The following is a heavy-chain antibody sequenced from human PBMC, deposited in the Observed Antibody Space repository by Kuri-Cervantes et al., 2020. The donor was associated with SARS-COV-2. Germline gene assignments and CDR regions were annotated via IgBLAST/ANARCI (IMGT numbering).Heavy chain of an antibody. CDR1: GLSLSTSGVS. CDR2: IYWDDDK. J-gene: IGHJ4*02. Sequence: SGPTLVKPTQTLTLTCTFSGLSLSTSGVSVGWIRQPPGKALEWLALIYWDDDKRYSPSLESRLTITKDTSKNQVILTVTSLDPVDTATYYCAHLVSGTGHFDYWGQGTLVTVSS. D-gene: IGHD6-19*01. CDR3: AHLVSGTGHFDY. V-gene: IGHV2-5*02.